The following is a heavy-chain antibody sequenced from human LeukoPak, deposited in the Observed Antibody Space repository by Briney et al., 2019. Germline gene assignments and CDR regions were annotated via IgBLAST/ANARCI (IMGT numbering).Heavy chain of an antibody. D-gene: IGHD6-13*01. CDR2: ISAYNGNT. J-gene: IGHJ4*02. CDR1: GYTFTSYR. Sequence: ASVKVSCKASGYTFTSYRISWVRQAPGQALEWMGWISAYNGNTNYAQKLQGRVTMTTDTSTSTAYMELRSLRSDDTAVYYCARDRAAGTANKIDYWGQGTLVTVSS. CDR3: ARDRAAGTANKIDY. V-gene: IGHV1-18*01.